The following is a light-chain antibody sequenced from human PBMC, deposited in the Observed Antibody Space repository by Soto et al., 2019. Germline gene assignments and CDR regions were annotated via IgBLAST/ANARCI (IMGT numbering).Light chain of an antibody. CDR2: DAS. V-gene: IGKV1-33*01. Sequence: VGDRVTITCRASQSISSWLAWYQQKPGKAPKLLIYDASNLETGVPSRFSGSGSGTDFSFTISSLQPEDIATHYCQQYDNLPFTFGPGTKVDIK. CDR3: QQYDNLPFT. J-gene: IGKJ3*01. CDR1: QSISSW.